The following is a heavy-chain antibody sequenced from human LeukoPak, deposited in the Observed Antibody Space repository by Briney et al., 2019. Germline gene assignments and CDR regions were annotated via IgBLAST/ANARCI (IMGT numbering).Heavy chain of an antibody. J-gene: IGHJ4*02. CDR2: IYYSGST. V-gene: IGHV4-59*12. Sequence: SETLSLTCTVSGGSISSYYWSWIRQPPGKGLEWIGYIYYSGSTNYNPSLKSRVTISVDTSKNQFSLKLSSVTAADTAVYYCARDSVYSGSSLDYWGQGALVTVSS. CDR3: ARDSVYSGSSLDY. CDR1: GGSISSYY. D-gene: IGHD1-26*01.